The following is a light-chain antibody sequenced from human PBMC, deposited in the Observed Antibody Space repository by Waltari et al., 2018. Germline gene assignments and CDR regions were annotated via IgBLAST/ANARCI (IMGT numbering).Light chain of an antibody. CDR2: DAS. Sequence: EIVLTQSPATLSLSPGERATLSCRASQSVSSYLAWYQQKPGQAPRLLIYDASTRATGIPARFSGIGSGTDFTLTISSLEPEDFAVYYCQQRSNWPPAFGQGTKLEIK. J-gene: IGKJ2*01. CDR1: QSVSSY. V-gene: IGKV3-11*01. CDR3: QQRSNWPPA.